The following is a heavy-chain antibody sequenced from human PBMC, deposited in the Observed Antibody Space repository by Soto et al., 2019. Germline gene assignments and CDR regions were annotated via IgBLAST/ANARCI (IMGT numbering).Heavy chain of an antibody. J-gene: IGHJ4*02. D-gene: IGHD6-6*01. CDR2: IWYDGSAT. CDR3: ARDIAVRRIDE. V-gene: IGHV3-33*01. CDR1: GLTSGWYA. Sequence: QVQLVQSGGGVVQPGKSLRLSCGASGLTSGWYAWHWVRQAPARGLEWVSFIWYDGSATYYGDSVKGRFTISKDDSTNTLYLQMNSLRAEDTAVYYCARDIAVRRIDEWGQGTLVTVAS.